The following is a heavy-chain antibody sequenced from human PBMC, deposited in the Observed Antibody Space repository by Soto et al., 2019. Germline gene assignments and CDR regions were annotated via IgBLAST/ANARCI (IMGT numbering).Heavy chain of an antibody. Sequence: SETLSLTCTVSGGSISSSSYYWGWIRQPPGKGLEWIGSIYYSGSTYYNPSLKSRVTISVDTSKNQFSLKLSSVTAADTAVYYCARHERGYSGYDPVYGMDVWGQGTTVTVS. V-gene: IGHV4-39*01. J-gene: IGHJ6*02. D-gene: IGHD5-12*01. CDR1: GGSISSSSYY. CDR2: IYYSGST. CDR3: ARHERGYSGYDPVYGMDV.